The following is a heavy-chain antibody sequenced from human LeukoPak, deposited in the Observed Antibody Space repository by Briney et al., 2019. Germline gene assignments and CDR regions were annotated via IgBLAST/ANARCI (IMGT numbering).Heavy chain of an antibody. CDR3: ARVADTAMVTYYYYYMDV. Sequence: GRSLRLSCAASGFTFSSYAMHWVRQAPGKGLEYVSAISRNGGSTYYANSVKGRFTISRDNSKNTLYLQMGSLRAEDMAVYYCARVADTAMVTYYYYYMDVWGKGTPVTVSS. D-gene: IGHD5-18*01. V-gene: IGHV3-64*01. CDR1: GFTFSSYA. CDR2: ISRNGGST. J-gene: IGHJ6*03.